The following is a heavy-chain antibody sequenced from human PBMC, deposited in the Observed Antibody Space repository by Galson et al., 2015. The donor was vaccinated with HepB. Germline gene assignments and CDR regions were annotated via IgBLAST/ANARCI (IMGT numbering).Heavy chain of an antibody. CDR2: IYAGDSDT. D-gene: IGHD2-21*02. CDR3: ARMRGDAHNWVDP. V-gene: IGHV5-51*03. Sequence: QSGAEMKKPGESLKISCQASGCTFTTYWIGWVRQMPGKGLEWMGVIYAGDSDTTYNPSFEGQVTFSVDTSINTAYLHWTSLKASDTAMYYCARMRGDAHNWVDPWGQGTLVTVSS. J-gene: IGHJ5*02. CDR1: GCTFTTYW.